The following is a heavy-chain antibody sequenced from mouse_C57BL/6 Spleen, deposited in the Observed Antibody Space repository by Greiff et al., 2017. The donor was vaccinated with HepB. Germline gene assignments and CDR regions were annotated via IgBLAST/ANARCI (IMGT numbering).Heavy chain of an antibody. D-gene: IGHD1-1*01. Sequence: VQLQQSGAELVRPGASVKLSCKASGYTFTDYYINWVKQRPGQGLEWIARIYPGSGNTYYNEKFKGKATLTAEKSSSTAYMQLSSLTSEDSAVYFGARGVITTVVGHWYFDVWGTGTTVTVSS. J-gene: IGHJ1*03. CDR2: IYPGSGNT. CDR3: ARGVITTVVGHWYFDV. V-gene: IGHV1-76*01. CDR1: GYTFTDYY.